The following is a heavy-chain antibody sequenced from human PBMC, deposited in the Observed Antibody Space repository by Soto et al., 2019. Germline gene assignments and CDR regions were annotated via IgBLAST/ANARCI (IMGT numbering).Heavy chain of an antibody. D-gene: IGHD1-26*01. CDR2: IYYSGST. J-gene: IGHJ4*02. CDR3: ARLSRHSGSYLDY. CDR1: GGSISSYY. Sequence: ETLSLTCTVSGGSISSYYWSWIRQPPGKGLEWIGYIYYSGSTNYNPSLKSRVTISVDTSKNQFSLKLSSVTAADTAVYYCARLSRHSGSYLDYWGQGTLVTVSS. V-gene: IGHV4-59*08.